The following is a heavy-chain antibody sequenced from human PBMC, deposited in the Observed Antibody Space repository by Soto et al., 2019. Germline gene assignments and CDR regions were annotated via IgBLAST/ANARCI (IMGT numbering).Heavy chain of an antibody. J-gene: IGHJ4*02. CDR2: IYPGDHEA. D-gene: IGHD6-13*01. V-gene: IGHV5-51*01. CDR3: ARSPRSSPYFDY. Sequence: PGESLKISCQCSGYTFSNFWIGWVRQLPGKGLEWTGIIYPGDHEARYSPSFHGKVTISADKSINTAYLQWNSLEASDTAFYFCARSPRSSPYFDYWGQGALVTV. CDR1: GYTFSNFW.